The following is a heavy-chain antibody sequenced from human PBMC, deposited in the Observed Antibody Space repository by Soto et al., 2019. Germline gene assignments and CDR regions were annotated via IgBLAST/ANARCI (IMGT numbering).Heavy chain of an antibody. D-gene: IGHD5-12*01. J-gene: IGHJ6*02. Sequence: HPGWSLRLSCAASGFTFSSYAMSWVRQAPGKGLEWVSAISGSGGSTYYADSVKGRFTISRDNSKNTLYLQMNSLRAEDTAVYYCAKGAWEMATIFNYYYGMDVWGQGTTVTVSS. CDR3: AKGAWEMATIFNYYYGMDV. CDR2: ISGSGGST. CDR1: GFTFSSYA. V-gene: IGHV3-23*01.